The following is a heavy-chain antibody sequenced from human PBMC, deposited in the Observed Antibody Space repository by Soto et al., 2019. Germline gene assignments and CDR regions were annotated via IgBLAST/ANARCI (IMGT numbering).Heavy chain of an antibody. CDR2: ISYDGSNK. J-gene: IGHJ4*02. CDR3: AKSGGSTTVTNRLDY. D-gene: IGHD4-17*01. CDR1: GFTFSSYG. V-gene: IGHV3-30*18. Sequence: QVQLVESGGGVVQPGRSLRLSCAASGFTFSSYGMHWVRQAPCKGLEWVAVISYDGSNKYYADSVKGRFTISRDNSKNTLYLQMNSLRAEDTAVYYCAKSGGSTTVTNRLDYWGQGTLVTVS.